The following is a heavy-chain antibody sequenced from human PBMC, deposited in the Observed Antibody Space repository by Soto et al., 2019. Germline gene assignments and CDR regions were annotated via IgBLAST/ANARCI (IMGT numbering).Heavy chain of an antibody. D-gene: IGHD3-9*01. Sequence: EVQLVESGGDSVQPGGSPRLSCAASGFPFSSYWMHWVRHTPGKGLEWVSRISGDGTTIYYADSVTGRFTVSRDNAKNTLSLQMSALGAEDTAVYYCAREYYGLLTGYYNDHWGQGTLVSVSS. CDR2: ISGDGTTI. CDR1: GFPFSSYW. CDR3: AREYYGLLTGYYNDH. V-gene: IGHV3-74*01. J-gene: IGHJ4*02.